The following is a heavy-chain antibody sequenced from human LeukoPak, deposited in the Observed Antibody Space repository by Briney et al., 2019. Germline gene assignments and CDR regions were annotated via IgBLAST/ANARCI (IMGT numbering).Heavy chain of an antibody. V-gene: IGHV3-30-3*01. CDR3: ARAPMSYDSSGFGGAFDI. CDR1: GFTFSNSA. CDR2: ISYEGTNK. Sequence: GRSLRLSCAASGFTFSNSAMHWVRQAPGKGLEWVAVISYEGTNKYYADSVKGRFTISRDNLKNTMYLQMNSLRAEATAMYYCARAPMSYDSSGFGGAFDIWGQGTMVTVSS. J-gene: IGHJ3*02. D-gene: IGHD3-22*01.